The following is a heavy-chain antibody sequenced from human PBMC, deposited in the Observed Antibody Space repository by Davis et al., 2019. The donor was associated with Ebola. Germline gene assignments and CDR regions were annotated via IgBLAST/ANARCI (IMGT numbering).Heavy chain of an antibody. CDR1: GFTVSSNY. CDR3: ARDSASITIFGVAP. J-gene: IGHJ5*02. CDR2: IYSGGST. D-gene: IGHD3-3*01. V-gene: IGHV3-53*01. Sequence: GESLKISCAASGFTVSSNYMSWVRQAPGKGLEWVSVIYSGGSTYYADSVKGRFTISRDNAKNSLYLQMNSLRAEDTAVYYCARDSASITIFGVAPLGQGTLVTVSS.